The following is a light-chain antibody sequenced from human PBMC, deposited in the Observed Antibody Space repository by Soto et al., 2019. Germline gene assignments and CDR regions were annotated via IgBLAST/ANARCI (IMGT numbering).Light chain of an antibody. Sequence: QSVLTQPPSASGTPGQRVPISCSGSSSNIGSNYVCWYQHLPGTAPKLLIYSNNQRPSGVPDRFSGSKSGTSASLAISGLRSEDEADYYCATWDDSLSGHYVFGTGTKVTVL. CDR2: SNN. J-gene: IGLJ1*01. CDR3: ATWDDSLSGHYV. V-gene: IGLV1-47*02. CDR1: SSNIGSNY.